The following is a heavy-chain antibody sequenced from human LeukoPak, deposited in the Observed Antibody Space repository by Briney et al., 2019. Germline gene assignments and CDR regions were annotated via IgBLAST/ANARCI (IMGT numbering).Heavy chain of an antibody. Sequence: GGSLRLSCAASGFTFSSYVMTWVRQAPGRGLEWVSGISGSGGDTYYADSVKGRFTISRDNPKNTLYLQMNSLRAEDTAVYYCAKDPRGFCISTTCSPDSNYGSWGQGTLVTVSS. J-gene: IGHJ4*02. CDR2: ISGSGGDT. CDR3: AKDPRGFCISTTCSPDSNYGS. CDR1: GFTFSSYV. D-gene: IGHD2-2*01. V-gene: IGHV3-23*01.